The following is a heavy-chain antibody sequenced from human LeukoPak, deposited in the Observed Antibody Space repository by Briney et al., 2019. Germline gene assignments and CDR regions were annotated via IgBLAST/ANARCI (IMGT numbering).Heavy chain of an antibody. CDR1: GGSISSYY. CDR2: IYYSGST. Sequence: PSETLSLTCTVSGGSISSYYWSWIRQPPGKGLEWIGYIYYSGSTNYNPSLKSRVTISVDTSKNQFSLKLSSVTAADTAVYYCAREQYYDNFFDYWGRGTLVTVSS. CDR3: AREQYYDNFFDY. J-gene: IGHJ4*02. V-gene: IGHV4-59*01. D-gene: IGHD3-9*01.